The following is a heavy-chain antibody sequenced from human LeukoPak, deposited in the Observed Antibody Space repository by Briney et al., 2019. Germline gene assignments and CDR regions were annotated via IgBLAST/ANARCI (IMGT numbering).Heavy chain of an antibody. CDR1: GFTFNGYW. J-gene: IGHJ4*02. CDR2: IKQDGSEK. Sequence: GGSLRLSCAASGFTFNGYWMSWVRQAPGKGLEWVANIKQDGSEKYYMDSVRGRVTISRDNAENSLFLQMNRLRVEDTAVYYCTRDFGRSSYYFDFWGQGTLVTVSS. D-gene: IGHD3-3*01. CDR3: TRDFGRSSYYFDF. V-gene: IGHV3-7*01.